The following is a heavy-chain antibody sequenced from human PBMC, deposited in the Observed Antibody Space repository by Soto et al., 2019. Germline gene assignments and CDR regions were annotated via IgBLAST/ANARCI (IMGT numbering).Heavy chain of an antibody. V-gene: IGHV3-23*01. CDR1: DFTVSPYA. CDR3: AHRRGYGVFDAYVI. J-gene: IGHJ3*02. Sequence: GGSLRLSCAGSDFTVSPYAMSWVRQAPVKRLERVSAISGSGSDTFHADSVKVRFTISRDNSISTLFLQMNSLRTEDTAVYYCAHRRGYGVFDAYVICRHEAMVT. CDR2: ISGSGSDT. D-gene: IGHD2-8*01.